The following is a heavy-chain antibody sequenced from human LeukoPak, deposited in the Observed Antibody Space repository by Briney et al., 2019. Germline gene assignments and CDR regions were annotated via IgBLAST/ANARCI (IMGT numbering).Heavy chain of an antibody. V-gene: IGHV1-58*02. CDR3: AADPIAAAGRYYYYYGMDV. CDR2: IVVGSGNT. Sequence: GASVKVSCKASGFTFTSSAMQWVRQARGQRLEWIGWIVVGSGNTNYAQKFQERVTITRDMSTSTAYMELSSLRSEDTAVYYCAADPIAAAGRYYYYYGMDVWGQGTTVTVSS. CDR1: GFTFTSSA. J-gene: IGHJ6*02. D-gene: IGHD6-13*01.